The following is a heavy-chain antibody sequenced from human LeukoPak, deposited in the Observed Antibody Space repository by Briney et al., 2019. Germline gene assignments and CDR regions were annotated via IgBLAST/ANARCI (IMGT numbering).Heavy chain of an antibody. CDR1: GFTFSNAS. V-gene: IGHV3-15*01. D-gene: IGHD5-18*01. CDR3: AHRDTTMVRVDY. J-gene: IGHJ4*02. CDR2: IKSKTDGGTT. Sequence: GGSLRLSCAASGFTFSNASMSWVRQAPGKGLEWVGRIKSKTDGGTTDYAAPVKGRFTISRDGSKNTLYLQMNSLTTEDTAVYFCAHRDTTMVRVDYWGQGTLVTVSS.